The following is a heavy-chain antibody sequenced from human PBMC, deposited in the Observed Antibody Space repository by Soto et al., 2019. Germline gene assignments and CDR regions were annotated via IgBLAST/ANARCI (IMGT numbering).Heavy chain of an antibody. CDR3: ARGGHSFGFYFYYYMDV. Sequence: QVQLQESGPGLVKPSQTLSLTCTVSGDSINSDGYYWNWIRQHPGKGLEWIGYIYYSGRTYYNPSLQSRITMSLDTSQNLFSLELSSVTAADTAVYYCARGGHSFGFYFYYYMDVWGKGTTVTVSS. J-gene: IGHJ6*03. CDR2: IYYSGRT. D-gene: IGHD5-18*01. CDR1: GDSINSDGYY. V-gene: IGHV4-31*03.